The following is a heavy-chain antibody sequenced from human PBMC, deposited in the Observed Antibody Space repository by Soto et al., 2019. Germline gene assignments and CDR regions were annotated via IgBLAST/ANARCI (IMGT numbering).Heavy chain of an antibody. Sequence: SETLSLTCTVSGGSISSGDYYWSWIRQPPGKGLEWIGYIYYSGSTYYNPSLKSRVTISLDTSKNQFSLRLRSVTAADTAVYYCAGGWGGYFRHWGQGTLVTVSS. D-gene: IGHD7-27*01. V-gene: IGHV4-30-4*01. CDR1: GGSISSGDYY. CDR2: IYYSGST. J-gene: IGHJ1*01. CDR3: AGGWGGYFRH.